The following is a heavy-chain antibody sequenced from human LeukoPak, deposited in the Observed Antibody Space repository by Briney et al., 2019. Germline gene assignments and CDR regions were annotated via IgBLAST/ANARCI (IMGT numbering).Heavy chain of an antibody. Sequence: GGSLRLSCAASGFTFSSYSMNWVRQAPGKGLEWVSSISSGSSYIYYADSVKGRFTISRDNAKNSLYLQMNSLRAEDTALYYCAKDPAAMGEYFQHWGQGTLVTVSS. J-gene: IGHJ1*01. CDR1: GFTFSSYS. V-gene: IGHV3-21*04. CDR3: AKDPAAMGEYFQH. D-gene: IGHD2-2*01. CDR2: ISSGSSYI.